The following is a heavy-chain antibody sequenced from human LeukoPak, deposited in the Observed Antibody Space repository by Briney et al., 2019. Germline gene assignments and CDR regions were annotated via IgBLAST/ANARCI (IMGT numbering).Heavy chain of an antibody. CDR1: GGSISSYY. CDR2: IYYSGST. Sequence: SETLSLTCTVSGGSISSYYWSWIRQPPGKGLEWIGYIYYSGSTNYNPSLKSRVTISVDTSKNQFSLKLSSVTAADTAVYYCARCYGDFTEASAWFDPWGQGTLVTVSS. D-gene: IGHD4-17*01. J-gene: IGHJ5*02. V-gene: IGHV4-59*01. CDR3: ARCYGDFTEASAWFDP.